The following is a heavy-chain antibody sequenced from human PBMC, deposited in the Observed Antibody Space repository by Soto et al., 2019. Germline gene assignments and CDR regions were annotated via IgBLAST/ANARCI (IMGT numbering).Heavy chain of an antibody. Sequence: SVKVACKASGFTFTSSAMQWVRQARGQRLEWIGWIVVGSGNTNYAQKFQERVTITRDMSTSTAYMELSSLRSEDTAVYYCAAEADYYGSGSYYSPHAFDIWGQGTMVTVSS. CDR1: GFTFTSSA. D-gene: IGHD3-10*01. V-gene: IGHV1-58*02. J-gene: IGHJ3*02. CDR3: AAEADYYGSGSYYSPHAFDI. CDR2: IVVGSGNT.